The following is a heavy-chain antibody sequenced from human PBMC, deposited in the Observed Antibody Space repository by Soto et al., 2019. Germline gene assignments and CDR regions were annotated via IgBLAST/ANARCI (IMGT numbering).Heavy chain of an antibody. D-gene: IGHD6-13*01. Sequence: PGGSLRLSCAASGFTFSNAWMSWVRQAPGKGLEWVGRIKSKTDGGTTDYAAPVEGRFTISRDDSKNTLYLQMNSLKTEDTAVYYCTHDSSSRLPYYYYGMDVWGQGNTVTVSS. CDR3: THDSSSRLPYYYYGMDV. CDR1: GFTFSNAW. CDR2: IKSKTDGGTT. J-gene: IGHJ6*02. V-gene: IGHV3-15*01.